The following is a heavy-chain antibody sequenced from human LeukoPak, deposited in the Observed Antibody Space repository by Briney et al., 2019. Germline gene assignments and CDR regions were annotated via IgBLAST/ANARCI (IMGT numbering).Heavy chain of an antibody. J-gene: IGHJ4*02. D-gene: IGHD3-9*01. Sequence: GSLRLSCAVSGFTFRSYSMNWVRQSPGQGLEGMGSIYFSGTTYYSASLRSRATLSTSGNQFSLKLTSVIAADTATYFCARQVKEYFDWLPRGYFDSWGQGVLVSVSS. CDR1: GFTFRSYSMN. CDR2: IYFSGTT. CDR3: ARQVKEYFDWLPRGYFDS. V-gene: IGHV4-39*01.